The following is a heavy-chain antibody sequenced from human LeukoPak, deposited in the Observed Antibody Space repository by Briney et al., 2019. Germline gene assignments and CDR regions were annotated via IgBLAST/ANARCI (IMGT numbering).Heavy chain of an antibody. Sequence: GASVKVSCKASGYTFTNYYIHWVRQAPGHGLEWLGISNPSGDSTNYAQKFQGRVTMTRDTSTSTVYMDLSSLRSEDTAVCYCARWTTTFLDYWGQGTLVTVSS. J-gene: IGHJ4*02. CDR3: ARWTTTFLDY. CDR2: SNPSGDST. D-gene: IGHD1-1*01. CDR1: GYTFTNYY. V-gene: IGHV1-46*01.